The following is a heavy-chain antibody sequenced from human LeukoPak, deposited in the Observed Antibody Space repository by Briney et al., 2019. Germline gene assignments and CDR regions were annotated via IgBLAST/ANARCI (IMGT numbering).Heavy chain of an antibody. D-gene: IGHD3-22*01. CDR3: ARGAYDSSGYYYSFVGENDY. CDR1: GSTFTGYH. CDR2: IRPTGGGT. J-gene: IGHJ4*02. Sequence: ASVKVSCKASGSTFTGYHVIWVRQAPGQGLEWMGWIRPTGGGTKYAQKLQGRVTMTTDTSTSTAYMELRSLRSDDTAVYYCARGAYDSSGYYYSFVGENDYWGQGTLVTVSS. V-gene: IGHV1-18*01.